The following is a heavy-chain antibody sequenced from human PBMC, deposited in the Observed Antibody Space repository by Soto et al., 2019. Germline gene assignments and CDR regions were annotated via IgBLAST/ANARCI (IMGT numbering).Heavy chain of an antibody. CDR3: AREGLYTFDY. CDR2: ISYDGSNK. Sequence: QVQLVESGGGVVQPGRSLRLSCAASGFTFSSYAMHWVRQAPGKGLEWVAVISYDGSNKYYADSVKGRFTISRDNSKNTLSLQMNSLRAEDTAVYYCAREGLYTFDYWGQGTLVTVSS. J-gene: IGHJ4*02. V-gene: IGHV3-30-3*01. D-gene: IGHD3-16*01. CDR1: GFTFSSYA.